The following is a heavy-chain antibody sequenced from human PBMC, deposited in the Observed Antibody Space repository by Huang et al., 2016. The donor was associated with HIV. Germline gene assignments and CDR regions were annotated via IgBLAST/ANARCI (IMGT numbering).Heavy chain of an antibody. CDR1: GFTVSDNY. CDR3: ARGAESSWYGNYYYGMDV. CDR2: IFSGGRI. J-gene: IGHJ6*02. D-gene: IGHD6-13*01. Sequence: EVQLVESGGALIQPGGSLRLSCSGSGFTVSDNYITWVRQAPGQGLEWVSGIFSGGRIYYADSVRGRFTGTRDNSKNILYLQMNNLRADDTAVYYCARGAESSWYGNYYYGMDVWGPGTTVTVS. V-gene: IGHV3-53*01.